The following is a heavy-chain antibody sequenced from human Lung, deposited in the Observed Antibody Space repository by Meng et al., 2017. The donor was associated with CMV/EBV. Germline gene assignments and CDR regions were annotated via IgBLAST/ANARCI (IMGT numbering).Heavy chain of an antibody. Sequence: GGSXRLXCAASGFTFSRYTMNWVRQAPGKGPEWVSSISSSSGYIYYADSVKGRFTISRDNAKNSLFLQMRSLRAEDTVVYYCARDRVPEPPLEWPQLWGENFWGQGXLVTVSS. CDR3: ARDRVPEPPLEWPQLWGENF. V-gene: IGHV3-21*01. J-gene: IGHJ4*02. CDR2: ISSSSGYI. D-gene: IGHD3-3*01. CDR1: GFTFSRYT.